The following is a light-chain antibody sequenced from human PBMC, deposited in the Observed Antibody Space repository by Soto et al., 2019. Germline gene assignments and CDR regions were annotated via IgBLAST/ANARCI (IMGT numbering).Light chain of an antibody. Sequence: QSVLTQPPSASGTPGQRVTISCSGSSSNIGSNYVYWYQQLPGTAPKLLIHRNNQRPSGVPDRFSCSKSGTSASLAISGLRSEDEADYYCAAWDDSLSGAVFGGGTQLTVL. V-gene: IGLV1-47*01. CDR3: AAWDDSLSGAV. CDR1: SSNIGSNY. CDR2: RNN. J-gene: IGLJ7*01.